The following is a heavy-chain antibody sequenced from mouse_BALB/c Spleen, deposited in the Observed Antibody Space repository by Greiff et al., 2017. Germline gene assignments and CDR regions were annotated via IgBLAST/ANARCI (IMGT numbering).Heavy chain of an antibody. J-gene: IGHJ4*01. CDR3: TRDRDYDTAMDY. Sequence: EVKVVESGGGLVKPGGSLKLSCAASGFTFSSYTMSWVRQTPEKRLEWVATISSGGSYTYYPDSVKGRFTISRDNAKNTLYLQMSSLKSEDTAMYYCTRDRDYDTAMDYWGQGTSVTVSS. V-gene: IGHV5-6-4*01. CDR1: GFTFSSYT. D-gene: IGHD2-4*01. CDR2: ISSGGSYT.